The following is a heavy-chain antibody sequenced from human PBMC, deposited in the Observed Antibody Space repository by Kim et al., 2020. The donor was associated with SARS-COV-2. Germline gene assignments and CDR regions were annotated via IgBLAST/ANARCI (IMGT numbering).Heavy chain of an antibody. CDR3: ARGRHEYIVATMSGY. CDR2: INAGNGNT. CDR1: GYTFTSYA. J-gene: IGHJ4*02. V-gene: IGHV1-3*01. Sequence: ASVKVSCKASGYTFTSYAMHWVRQAPGQRLEWMGWINAGNGNTKYSQKFQGRVTITRDTSASTAYMELSSLRSEDTAVYYCARGRHEYIVATMSGYWGQGTLVTVSS. D-gene: IGHD5-12*01.